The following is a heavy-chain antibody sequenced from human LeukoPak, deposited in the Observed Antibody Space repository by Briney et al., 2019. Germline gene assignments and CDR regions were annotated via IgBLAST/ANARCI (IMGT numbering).Heavy chain of an antibody. V-gene: IGHV3-48*01. CDR2: ISNSITTK. D-gene: IGHD5-18*01. CDR3: ARDGGTSYEIDY. Sequence: GGSLRLSCAASGCTFSGYSMRWVRQPPGKGLEWISYISNSITTKYYADSVKGRFTISRDNAKNALFLQMNSLRAEDTAVYYCARDGGTSYEIDYWGQGTLVTVSS. CDR1: GCTFSGYS. J-gene: IGHJ4*02.